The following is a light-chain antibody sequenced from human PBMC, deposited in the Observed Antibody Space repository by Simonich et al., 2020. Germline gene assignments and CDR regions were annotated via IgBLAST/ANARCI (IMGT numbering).Light chain of an antibody. CDR3: QQYDNLPLT. Sequence: DIQMTQSPSSLSASVGDRVTITCRASQSISSYLNWYQQKPGKAPKILIYAASSLQSGVPSRFSGSGSGTDFTFTISSLQPEDIATYYCQQYDNLPLTFGGGTKVEIK. V-gene: IGKV1-33*01. J-gene: IGKJ4*01. CDR2: AAS. CDR1: QSISSY.